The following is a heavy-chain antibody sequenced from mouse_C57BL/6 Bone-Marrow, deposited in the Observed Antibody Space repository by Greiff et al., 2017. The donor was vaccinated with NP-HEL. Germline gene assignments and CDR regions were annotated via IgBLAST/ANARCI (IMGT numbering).Heavy chain of an antibody. Sequence: LVESGAELVKPGASVKLSCKASGYTFTSYWMHWVKQRPGQGLEWIGMIHPNSGSTNYNEKFKSKATLTVDKSSSTAYMQLSSLTSEDSAVYYCAREGIYDGYYLDYWGQGTTLTVSS. CDR2: IHPNSGST. CDR3: AREGIYDGYYLDY. V-gene: IGHV1-64*01. J-gene: IGHJ2*01. D-gene: IGHD2-3*01. CDR1: GYTFTSYW.